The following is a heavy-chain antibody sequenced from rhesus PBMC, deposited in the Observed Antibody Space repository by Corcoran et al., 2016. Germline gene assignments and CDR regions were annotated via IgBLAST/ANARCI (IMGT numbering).Heavy chain of an antibody. D-gene: IGHD4-29*01. J-gene: IGHJ6*01. Sequence: QVQLQESGPGLVKPSETLSLTFAVSGASISTYWWRWIRQSPGKGLEWIGEINGNSGKTYYNPSRNSLVTMSKDASKNQFSLKVNSVTAADTAVYYCERDMKYGNFYGLDSWGQGVVVTVSS. V-gene: IGHV4-80*01. CDR2: INGNSGKT. CDR1: GASISTYW. CDR3: ERDMKYGNFYGLDS.